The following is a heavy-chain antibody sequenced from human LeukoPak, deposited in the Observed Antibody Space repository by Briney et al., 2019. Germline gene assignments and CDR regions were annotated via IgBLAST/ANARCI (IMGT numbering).Heavy chain of an antibody. CDR3: ARDVDTALMDV. CDR1: GTSFSGYY. D-gene: IGHD5-18*01. J-gene: IGHJ6*04. V-gene: IGHV4-34*01. Sequence: PSETLSLTCAVYGTSFSGYYWSWIRQPPGKGLEWIGEIDHRGRAKYNPSLKSRVSTSMDTSKNQFSLNLSSVTAADTAVYYCARDVDTALMDVWGEGTTVIVSS. CDR2: IDHRGRA.